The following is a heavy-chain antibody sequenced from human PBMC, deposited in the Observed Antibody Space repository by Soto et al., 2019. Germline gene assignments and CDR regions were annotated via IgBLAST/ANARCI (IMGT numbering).Heavy chain of an antibody. CDR3: ARGVVVVSTTPRGDAFDI. Sequence: QVHLLQSGAEVKKPGSSVKVSCKASDDSFSTYAINWVRQAPGQGLEWLGGIIPLFGTTNYAPKFQGRVTTTADEVTSTVYMDVSSLRSGDTAIYYCARGVVVVSTTPRGDAFDIWGQGTMVTVSS. CDR2: IIPLFGTT. V-gene: IGHV1-69*12. D-gene: IGHD2-15*01. CDR1: DDSFSTYA. J-gene: IGHJ3*02.